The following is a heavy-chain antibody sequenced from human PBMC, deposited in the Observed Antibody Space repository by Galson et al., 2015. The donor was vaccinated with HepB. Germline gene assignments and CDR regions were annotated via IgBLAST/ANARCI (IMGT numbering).Heavy chain of an antibody. V-gene: IGHV1-3*01. Sequence: SVKVSCKASGYTVSHNAMHWVRQAPGQRLEWMGWINAGSGGTKYSQRFQDRVTCTRDPSANIVYMELSSLRSADTAVYYCVRDDAAGTVGDYWGQGTLVTVSS. CDR3: VRDDAAGTVGDY. CDR2: INAGSGGT. CDR1: GYTVSHNA. D-gene: IGHD1-1*01. J-gene: IGHJ4*02.